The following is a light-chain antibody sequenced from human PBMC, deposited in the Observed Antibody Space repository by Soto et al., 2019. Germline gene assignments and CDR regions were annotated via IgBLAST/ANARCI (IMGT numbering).Light chain of an antibody. J-gene: IGKJ4*01. CDR1: QSVSSSY. CDR3: QQYGSSPLT. V-gene: IGKV3-20*01. Sequence: EIVLTQSPGTLSLSPGERATLSCRASQSVSSSYLAWYQQKPGQAPSLLIYGASSRATGIPDRVSGSRSGTAFTVTISRLETEDFAVYYCQQYGSSPLTFGGATKVEIK. CDR2: GAS.